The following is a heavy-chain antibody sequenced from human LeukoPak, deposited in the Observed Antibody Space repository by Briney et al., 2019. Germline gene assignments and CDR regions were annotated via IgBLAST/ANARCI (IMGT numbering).Heavy chain of an antibody. CDR2: IYPGDSDT. CDR3: ARIGSGGSQYYFDY. Sequence: GESLQISCKGSGYRFTNYWIAWVRQMPGKGLEWMGIIYPGDSDTRYSPSFQGQVTISADKSISTAYLQWSSLKASDTAMYYCARIGSGGSQYYFDYWGQGTAITVSS. J-gene: IGHJ4*02. V-gene: IGHV5-51*01. D-gene: IGHD1-26*01. CDR1: GYRFTNYW.